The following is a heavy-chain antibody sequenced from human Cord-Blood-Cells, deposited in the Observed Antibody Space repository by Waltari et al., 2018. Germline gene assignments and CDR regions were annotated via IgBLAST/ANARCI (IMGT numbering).Heavy chain of an antibody. CDR2: INHSGST. J-gene: IGHJ4*02. Sequence: QVQLQQWGAGLLKPSETLSLTCAVYGGSFSGYYWSWIRQPPGKGLEWIGEINHSGSTNYNPSLKSRVTISVDTSKNQFSLKLSSVTAADTAVYYCARGGGRDGYNYYFDYWGQGTLVTVSS. CDR3: ARGGGRDGYNYYFDY. V-gene: IGHV4-34*01. D-gene: IGHD5-12*01. CDR1: GGSFSGYY.